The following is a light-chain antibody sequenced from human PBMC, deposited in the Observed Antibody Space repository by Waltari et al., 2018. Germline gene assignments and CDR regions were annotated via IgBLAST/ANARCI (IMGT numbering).Light chain of an antibody. CDR3: LQSSQWPYA. CDR2: KVS. Sequence: DVVMTQSTLSLAVTIGQPPSLSRCSSQSLVQCDGNIFLNWFHQRPGRSPRRLIYKVSNRESGVPDRFSGSGSGTDFTLKISRVEAEDVGIYYCLQSSQWPYAFGQGTKLEIK. CDR1: QSLVQCDGNIF. V-gene: IGKV2-30*02. J-gene: IGKJ2*01.